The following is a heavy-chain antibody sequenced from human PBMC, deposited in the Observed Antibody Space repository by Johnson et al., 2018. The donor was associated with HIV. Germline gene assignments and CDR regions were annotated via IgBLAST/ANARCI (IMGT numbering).Heavy chain of an antibody. J-gene: IGHJ3*02. CDR2: ISNSGATI. V-gene: IGHV3-11*04. CDR3: ARGDFWSGPNVFDI. Sequence: QVQLVESGGTLVEPGGSLTLSCAASGFIFRDYYMSWIRQAPGKGLEWVSYISNSGATIYYADSVKGRFTISRDNAKNSLYLQLNSLRAADTAVYYCARGDFWSGPNVFDIWGQGTMVTVS. CDR1: GFIFRDYY. D-gene: IGHD3-3*01.